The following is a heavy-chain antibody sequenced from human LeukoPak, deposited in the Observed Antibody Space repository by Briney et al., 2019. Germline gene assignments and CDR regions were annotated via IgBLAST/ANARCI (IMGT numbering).Heavy chain of an antibody. D-gene: IGHD2-2*01. CDR2: ISSSSYII. CDR1: GLIFSTYS. V-gene: IGHV3-48*02. CDR3: ARDYARGYFDY. Sequence: GWSLRLSCAASGLIFSTYSGNWVRQAPGKGLELVSYISSSSYIIYYANSVKGRLTISRDSAQNTLYLQMTSLRDEDTAVYYCARDYARGYFDYWGQGILVTVSS. J-gene: IGHJ4*02.